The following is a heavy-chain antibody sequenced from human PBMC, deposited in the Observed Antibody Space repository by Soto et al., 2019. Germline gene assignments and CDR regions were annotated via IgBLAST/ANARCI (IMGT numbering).Heavy chain of an antibody. D-gene: IGHD2-15*01. CDR3: ARALNCSYIMNWLET. Sequence: PGESLTISCMPSGYRFPTYWIAWVRQRPGKGLEWMGAVYPGDSDTKYWPSFQGHVTISADTSSGTCVLQSSSQNATNTAMYYCARALNCSYIMNWLETWGRGTLVTVSS. CDR2: VYPGDSDT. J-gene: IGHJ1*01. CDR1: GYRFPTYW. V-gene: IGHV5-51*01.